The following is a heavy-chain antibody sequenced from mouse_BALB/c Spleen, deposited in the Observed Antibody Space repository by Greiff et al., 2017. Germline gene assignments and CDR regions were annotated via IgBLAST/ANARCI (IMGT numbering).Heavy chain of an antibody. CDR2: ISNGGGST. J-gene: IGHJ4*01. CDR1: GFTFSSYT. D-gene: IGHD2-4*01. Sequence: EVQGVESGGGLVQPGGSLKLSCAASGFTFSSYTMSWVRQTPEKRLEWVAYISNGGGSTYYPDTVKGRFTISRDNAKNTLYLQMSSLKSEDTAMYYCARGLRQGYAMDYWGQGTSVTVSS. V-gene: IGHV5-12-2*01. CDR3: ARGLRQGYAMDY.